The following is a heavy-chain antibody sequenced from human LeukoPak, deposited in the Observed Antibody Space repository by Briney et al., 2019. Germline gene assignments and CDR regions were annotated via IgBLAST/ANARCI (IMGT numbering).Heavy chain of an antibody. Sequence: GGSLKLSCEASGFTFSSYAMSWVRQAPGQGLEWVSAVSGSGGSTYYADSVKGRFTISRDNAENSLYLQLNSLRDDDTAVYYCARGGSYYTNWGQGTLVTVSS. CDR3: ARGGSYYTN. CDR1: GFTFSSYA. V-gene: IGHV3-23*01. D-gene: IGHD3-10*01. CDR2: VSGSGGST. J-gene: IGHJ4*02.